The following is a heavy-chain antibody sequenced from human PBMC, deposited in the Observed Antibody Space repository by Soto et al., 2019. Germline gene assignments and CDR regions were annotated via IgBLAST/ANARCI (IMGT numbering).Heavy chain of an antibody. J-gene: IGHJ4*02. CDR3: ASGYRQLDY. CDR1: GFTFSSYW. CDR2: INSDGSST. D-gene: IGHD5-18*01. V-gene: IGHV3-74*01. Sequence: PGGSLRLSCAACGFTFSSYWMHWVRQAPGKGLVWVSHINSDGSSTSYADSVKGRFTVSRYNAKNTLYLQMNRLRADDTAVYYCASGYRQLDYWGQGTLVTVSS.